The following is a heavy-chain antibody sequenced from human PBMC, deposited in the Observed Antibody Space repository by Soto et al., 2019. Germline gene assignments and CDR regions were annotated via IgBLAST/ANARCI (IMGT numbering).Heavy chain of an antibody. D-gene: IGHD2-15*01. Sequence: QVQLVQSGAEVKKPGSSVKVSCKASGGSFTSFIVTWVRQAPGQGLEWMGRIIPVLDVEYYAQKFQGRLTITADKSTNTAYMELRSLRSDDTAMYYCAKSPNPGSATPSDYGMDVWGLGTTVTVSS. V-gene: IGHV1-69*02. CDR3: AKSPNPGSATPSDYGMDV. CDR2: IIPVLDVE. CDR1: GGSFTSFI. J-gene: IGHJ6*02.